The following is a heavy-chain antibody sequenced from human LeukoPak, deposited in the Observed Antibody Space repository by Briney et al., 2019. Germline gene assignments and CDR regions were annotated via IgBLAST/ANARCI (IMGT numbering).Heavy chain of an antibody. CDR1: GGSFSGYY. CDR3: ARDQGIAAAGTVALDAFDI. D-gene: IGHD6-13*01. J-gene: IGHJ3*02. V-gene: IGHV4-34*01. CDR2: INHSGST. Sequence: PSETLSLTCAVYGGSFSGYYWSWIRQPPGKGLEWIGEINHSGSTNYNPSLKSRVTISVDTSKNQFSLKLSSVTAADTAVYYCARDQGIAAAGTVALDAFDIWGQGTMVTVSS.